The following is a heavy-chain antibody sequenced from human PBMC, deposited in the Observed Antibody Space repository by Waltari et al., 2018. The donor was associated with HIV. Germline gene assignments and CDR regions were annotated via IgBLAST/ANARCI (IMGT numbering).Heavy chain of an antibody. CDR3: AKSDFTELVRGQKAFDV. J-gene: IGHJ3*01. CDR1: GGALDTFA. D-gene: IGHD1-26*01. Sequence: QAQLVQSGDETKKPGSSVTVSWQASGGALDTFASTWVGQAPGQGLEWLGGTAPFFGVIYAQDFNGRVTITSNPSTRTVFLELGGLRPDDTAVYFCAKSDFTELVRGQKAFDVWGQGT. CDR2: TAPFFGV. V-gene: IGHV1-69*19.